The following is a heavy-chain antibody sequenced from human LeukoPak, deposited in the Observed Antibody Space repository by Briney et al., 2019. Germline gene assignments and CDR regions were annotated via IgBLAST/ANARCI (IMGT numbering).Heavy chain of an antibody. CDR3: ATSGWNGGGGFDP. V-gene: IGHV4-34*01. CDR1: GGYFSGYY. Sequence: PSETLSLTCGVSGGYFSGYYWSWIRQPPGKGLEWIGEISHSGTANYNPSLKSRVSMSVGTSSTQFSLIVTSVTAADTAVYYCATSGWNGGGGFDPWGQGTLVIVSS. D-gene: IGHD3-16*01. CDR2: ISHSGTA. J-gene: IGHJ5*02.